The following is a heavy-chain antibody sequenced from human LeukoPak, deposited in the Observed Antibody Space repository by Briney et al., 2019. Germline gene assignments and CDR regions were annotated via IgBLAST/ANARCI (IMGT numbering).Heavy chain of an antibody. J-gene: IGHJ4*02. Sequence: TGGSLRLSCAVSGITLSNYGMSWVRQAPGKGLEWVAGIRGSGGGTKYADSVKGRFTISRDNPKNTLYLQMNSLRAEDTAVYFCAKRGVVIRVILVGFHKEAYYFDSWGQGALVTVSS. CDR2: IRGSGGGT. V-gene: IGHV3-23*01. D-gene: IGHD3-22*01. CDR1: GITLSNYG. CDR3: AKRGVVIRVILVGFHKEAYYFDS.